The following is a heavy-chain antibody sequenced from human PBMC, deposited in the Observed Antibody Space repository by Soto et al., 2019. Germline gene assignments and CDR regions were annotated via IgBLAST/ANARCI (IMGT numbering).Heavy chain of an antibody. CDR1: GGSISSYY. Sequence: SETLSLTCTVSGGSISSYYWSWIRQPPGKGLEWIGYIYYSGSTNYNPSLKSRVTISVDTSKNQFSLKLSSVTAADTAVYYCASGGPYYYDSSVEFDYWGQGTLVTVSS. CDR3: ASGGPYYYDSSVEFDY. J-gene: IGHJ4*02. CDR2: IYYSGST. V-gene: IGHV4-59*01. D-gene: IGHD3-22*01.